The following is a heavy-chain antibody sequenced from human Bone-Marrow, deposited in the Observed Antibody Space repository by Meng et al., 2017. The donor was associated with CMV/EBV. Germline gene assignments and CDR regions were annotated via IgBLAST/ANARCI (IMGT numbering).Heavy chain of an antibody. CDR3: ARGVDQGVDY. CDR1: GYTFTSYD. D-gene: IGHD5-12*01. J-gene: IGHJ4*02. CDR2: MTPNSGNT. Sequence: ASVKVSCKASGYTFTSYDINWVRQATGQGLEWMGWMTPNSGNTDYAQKFQGRVTMTRDTSINTAYMELSSLRSEDTAVYYCARGVDQGVDYWGQGTLVTVSS. V-gene: IGHV1-8*02.